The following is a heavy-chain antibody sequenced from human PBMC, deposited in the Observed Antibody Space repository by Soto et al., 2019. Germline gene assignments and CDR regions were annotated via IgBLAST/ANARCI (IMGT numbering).Heavy chain of an antibody. CDR2: IIPIFGTA. V-gene: IGHV1-69*13. CDR1: GGTFSSYA. CDR3: ARDVTVTTFSGWFDP. D-gene: IGHD4-4*01. J-gene: IGHJ5*02. Sequence: ASVKVSCKASGGTFSSYAISWVRQAPGQGLEWMGGIIPIFGTANYAQKFQGRVTITADESTSTAYMELSSLRSEDTAVYYCARDVTVTTFSGWFDPWGQGTLVTVSS.